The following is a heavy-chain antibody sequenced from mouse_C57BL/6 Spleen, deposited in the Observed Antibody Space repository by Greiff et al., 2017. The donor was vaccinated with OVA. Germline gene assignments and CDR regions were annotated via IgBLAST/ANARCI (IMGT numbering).Heavy chain of an antibody. J-gene: IGHJ2*01. CDR3: TREDYGSSSDY. V-gene: IGHV5-9-1*02. CDR2: ISSGDDYI. D-gene: IGHD1-1*01. Sequence: EVKLVESGEGLVKPGGSLKLSCAASGFTFSSYAMSWVRQTPEKRLEWVAYISSGDDYIYYADTVKGRFTISRDNARNTLYLQMSSLKSEDTAMYYCTREDYGSSSDYWGQGTTLTVSS. CDR1: GFTFSSYA.